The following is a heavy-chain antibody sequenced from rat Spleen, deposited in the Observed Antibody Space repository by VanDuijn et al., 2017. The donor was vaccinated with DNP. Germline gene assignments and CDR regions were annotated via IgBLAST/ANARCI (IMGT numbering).Heavy chain of an antibody. CDR2: ISNGGNT. Sequence: QVQLKESGPGLVQPSQTLSLTCTVSGFSLSSYTVSWVRQPPGKGLEWIAAISNGGNTYYNSALKSRLSISRDTSKSQVFLKMSSLQTEDTAMYFCARTSYYDGSYYLGWFAYWGQGTLVTVSS. V-gene: IGHV2-6*01. D-gene: IGHD1-12*02. CDR3: ARTSYYDGSYYLGWFAY. CDR1: GFSLSSYT. J-gene: IGHJ3*01.